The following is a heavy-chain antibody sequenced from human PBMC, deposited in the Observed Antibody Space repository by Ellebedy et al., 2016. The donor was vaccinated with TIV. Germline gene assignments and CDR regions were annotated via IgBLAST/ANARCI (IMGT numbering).Heavy chain of an antibody. Sequence: GESLKISCAGSGFTFSDYYMSWVRQAPGKGMEWVSYITSSGSTTYYADSVKGRLTISSDGSKNTVYLQMNSLRAEDTAMYYCARRDRVAGVDYWGRGTLVTVSS. J-gene: IGHJ4*02. V-gene: IGHV3-11*01. CDR2: ITSSGSTT. CDR3: ARRDRVAGVDY. D-gene: IGHD6-19*01. CDR1: GFTFSDYY.